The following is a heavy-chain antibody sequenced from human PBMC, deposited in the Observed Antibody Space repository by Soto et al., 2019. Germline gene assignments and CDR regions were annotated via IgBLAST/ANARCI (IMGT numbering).Heavy chain of an antibody. CDR1: GDFPNRADHY. Sequence: VSGDFPNRADHYGCWIRQPPGKGLEWMGYVYHSGSTHYNPSLKSRITISIDTSTNRFSLKLTSVTAPDTAVYFCARLRRAAEKKFFHPWGQGALLTVS. CDR3: ARLRRAAEKKFFHP. J-gene: IGHJ5*02. V-gene: IGHV4-30-4*01. CDR2: VYHSGST. D-gene: IGHD6-13*01.